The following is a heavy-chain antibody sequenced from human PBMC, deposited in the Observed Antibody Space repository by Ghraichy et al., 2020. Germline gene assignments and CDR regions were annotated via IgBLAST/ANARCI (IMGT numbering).Heavy chain of an antibody. CDR3: ARALGGRDWYFDL. CDR1: GGSVSTENYY. Sequence: SETLALTCTVSGGSVSTENYYWSWIRQPPGKRLNWIVYSYYNRSTTYNPSLRSRVTISVDTSKNQFYLKLSSVTAADTAVYYCARALGGRDWYFDLWGRGHLVLVSS. D-gene: IGHD2-15*01. J-gene: IGHJ2*01. V-gene: IGHV4-61*01. CDR2: SYYNRST.